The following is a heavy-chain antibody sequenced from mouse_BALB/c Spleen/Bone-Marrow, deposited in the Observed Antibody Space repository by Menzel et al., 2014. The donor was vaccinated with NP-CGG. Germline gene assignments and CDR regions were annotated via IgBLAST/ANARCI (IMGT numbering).Heavy chain of an antibody. Sequence: VQLQQSGAELVKPGASVKLSCKASGYTFTSYWMYRVKQRPGQGLEWIGEINPSNGRTNYNEKFKSKATLTVDKSSSTAYMQLSSLTSEDSAVYYCARRTTTVVATDYWGQGTTLTVSS. CDR3: ARRTTTVVATDY. J-gene: IGHJ2*01. CDR2: INPSNGRT. CDR1: GYTFTSYW. V-gene: IGHV1S81*02. D-gene: IGHD1-1*01.